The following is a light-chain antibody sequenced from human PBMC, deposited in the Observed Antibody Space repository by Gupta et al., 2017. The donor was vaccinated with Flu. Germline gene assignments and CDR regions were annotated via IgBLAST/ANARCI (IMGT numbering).Light chain of an antibody. V-gene: IGKV3-20*01. CDR1: QSVSSSY. Sequence: EIVLTPSPGTLSLSPGESATLSCRASQSVSSSYLAWYQQKPGQAPRLLIYAASSRATGIPDRFSGSGSGTDFTLTVSRLEPEDFAVYYCQQYGSSPQSFGQGTKLEIK. CDR2: AAS. CDR3: QQYGSSPQS. J-gene: IGKJ2*03.